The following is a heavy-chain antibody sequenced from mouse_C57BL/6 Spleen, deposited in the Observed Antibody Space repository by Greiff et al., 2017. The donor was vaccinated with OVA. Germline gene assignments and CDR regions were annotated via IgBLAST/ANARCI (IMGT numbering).Heavy chain of an antibody. CDR2: ISSGGDYI. D-gene: IGHD1-1*01. J-gene: IGHJ4*01. CDR3: TREIYYYGSSYVGYARDY. Sequence: EVMLVESGEGLVKPGGSLKLSCAASGFTFSSYAMSWVRQTPGQRLEWVAYISSGGDYIYYADTVKGRFTISRDNARNTLYLQLSSLKSEDTAMDDCTREIYYYGSSYVGYARDYWGQGTSDTVSS. CDR1: GFTFSSYA. V-gene: IGHV5-9-1*02.